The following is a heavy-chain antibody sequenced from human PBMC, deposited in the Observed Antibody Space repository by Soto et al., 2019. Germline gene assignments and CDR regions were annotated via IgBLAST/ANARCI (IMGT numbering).Heavy chain of an antibody. CDR2: ISNDESKK. J-gene: IGHJ4*02. V-gene: IGHV3-30-3*01. D-gene: IGHD6-19*01. CDR3: ARSIAVAGLDY. CDR1: GFTFSTYA. Sequence: GGSLRLSCAASGFTFSTYAVHWVRQAPGKGLGWVAVISNDESKKYYANSVKGRFTISRDNSNNTGYLQMNILRREDTAIYYCARSIAVAGLDYWGPGTLVTVSS.